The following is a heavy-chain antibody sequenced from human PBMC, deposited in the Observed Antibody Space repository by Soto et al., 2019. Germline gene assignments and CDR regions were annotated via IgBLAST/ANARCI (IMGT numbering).Heavy chain of an antibody. Sequence: LRLSCAASGFTFSRYALTWVRQAPGKGLEWVSVMSGTGAYIYYAESVKGRFSISRDNSKNTLYLQMNSLRAEDTAVYYCAGRYFDWLFFDYWGQGTLVTVSS. CDR1: GFTFSRYA. D-gene: IGHD3-9*01. V-gene: IGHV3-23*01. CDR2: MSGTGAYI. CDR3: AGRYFDWLFFDY. J-gene: IGHJ4*02.